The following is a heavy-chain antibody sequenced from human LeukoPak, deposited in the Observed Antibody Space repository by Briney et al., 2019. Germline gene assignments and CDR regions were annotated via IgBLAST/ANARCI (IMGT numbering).Heavy chain of an antibody. D-gene: IGHD6-13*01. J-gene: IGHJ6*03. CDR1: GYSFTSYW. CDR3: ARHARSWYIHVDYYYYMDV. V-gene: IGHV5-51*01. CDR2: IYPGDSDN. Sequence: GESLKISCKGSGYSFTSYWIGWVRQMPGKGLEWMGIIYPGDSDNRYSPFFQGQVTISADKSISTAYLQWSSPKASDTAMYYCARHARSWYIHVDYYYYMDVWGKGTTVTVSS.